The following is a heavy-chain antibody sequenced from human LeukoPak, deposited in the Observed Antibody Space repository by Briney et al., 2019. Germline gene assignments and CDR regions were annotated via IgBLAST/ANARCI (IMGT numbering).Heavy chain of an antibody. Sequence: PSETLSLTCTVSGGSISSYYWSWIRQPPGKGLEWIGYIYYSGSTNYNPSLKSRVTISVDTSKNQFSLKQSSVTAADTAVYYCARDLMAGFDYWGQGTLVTVSS. D-gene: IGHD6-19*01. CDR2: IYYSGST. CDR1: GGSISSYY. V-gene: IGHV4-59*01. J-gene: IGHJ4*02. CDR3: ARDLMAGFDY.